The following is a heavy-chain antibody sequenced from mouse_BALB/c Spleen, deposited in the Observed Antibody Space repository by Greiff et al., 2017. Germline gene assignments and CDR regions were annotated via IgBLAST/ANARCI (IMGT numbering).Heavy chain of an antibody. CDR3: ARPSRYYGNSFAY. J-gene: IGHJ3*01. D-gene: IGHD2-1*01. CDR1: GFDFSRYW. CDR2: INPDSSTI. V-gene: IGHV4-1*02. Sequence: VQLQHSGGGLVQPGGSLKLSCAASGFDFSRYWMSWVRQAPGKGLEWIGEINPDSSTINYTPSLKDKFIISRDNAKNTLYLQMSKVRSEDTALYYCARPSRYYGNSFAYWGQGTLVTVSA.